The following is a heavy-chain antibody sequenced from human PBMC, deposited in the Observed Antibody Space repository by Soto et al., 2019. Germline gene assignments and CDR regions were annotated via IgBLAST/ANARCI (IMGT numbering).Heavy chain of an antibody. D-gene: IGHD4-17*01. Sequence: GGSLRLSCAASGFTFSSYAMHWVRQAPGKGLEWVAVISYDGSNKYYADSVKGRFTISRDNSKNTLYLQMNSLRAEDTAVYYCARGRHHVYGDYEWFDYWGQGTLVTVSS. CDR3: ARGRHHVYGDYEWFDY. J-gene: IGHJ4*02. CDR2: ISYDGSNK. CDR1: GFTFSSYA. V-gene: IGHV3-30-3*01.